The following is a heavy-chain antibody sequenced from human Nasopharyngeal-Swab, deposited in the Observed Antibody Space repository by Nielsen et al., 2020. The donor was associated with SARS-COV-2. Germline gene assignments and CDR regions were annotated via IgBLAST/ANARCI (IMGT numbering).Heavy chain of an antibody. CDR3: AGGGYDYSLDW. CDR2: IHDSGTS. D-gene: IGHD5-12*01. V-gene: IGHV4-59*01. J-gene: IGHJ4*02. Sequence: RQAPGKGLEWIGFIHDSGTSYYNPSLKSRVTMAVDTSKNQISLKLGSVTAADTAVFYCAGGGYDYSLDWWGQGTLVTVSS.